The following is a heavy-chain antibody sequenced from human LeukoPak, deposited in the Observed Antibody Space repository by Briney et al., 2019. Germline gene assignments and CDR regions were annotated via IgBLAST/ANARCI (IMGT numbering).Heavy chain of an antibody. CDR2: ISGSGGST. Sequence: GGSLRLSCAASGFTFSSYARSWVRQAPGKGLEWVSAISGSGGSTYYADSVKGRFTISRDNSKNTLYLQMNSLRAEDTAVYYCAKIVNYNYDFWSGYYAGAYYYYMDVWGKGTTVTVSS. CDR3: AKIVNYNYDFWSGYYAGAYYYYMDV. V-gene: IGHV3-23*01. CDR1: GFTFSSYA. J-gene: IGHJ6*03. D-gene: IGHD3-3*01.